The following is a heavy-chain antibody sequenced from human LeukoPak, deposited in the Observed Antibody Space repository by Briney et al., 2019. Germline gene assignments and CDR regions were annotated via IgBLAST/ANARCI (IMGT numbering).Heavy chain of an antibody. CDR1: GFTFSNYM. J-gene: IGHJ3*02. Sequence: PGGSLRLSCAASGFTFSNYMMHWVRQAPGKGLVWASRVNSDGSSTNYADSVKGRFTISRDNAKNTLYLQMNSLRAEDTAVYYCAREDLVYCSGGSCDGAFDIWGQGTMVTVSS. D-gene: IGHD2-15*01. CDR3: AREDLVYCSGGSCDGAFDI. CDR2: VNSDGSST. V-gene: IGHV3-74*01.